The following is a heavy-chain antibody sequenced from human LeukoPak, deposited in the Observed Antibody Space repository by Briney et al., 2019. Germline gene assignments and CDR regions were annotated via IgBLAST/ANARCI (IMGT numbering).Heavy chain of an antibody. CDR1: GYTFTSYG. CDR3: ARAVDTAMVYYYYYGMDV. D-gene: IGHD5-18*01. Sequence: ASVRVSCKASGYTFTSYGISWVRQAPGQGLEWMGWISAYNGNTNYAQKLQGRVTMTTDTSTSTACMELRSLRSDDTAVYYCARAVDTAMVYYYYYGMDVWGQGTTVTVSS. V-gene: IGHV1-18*01. J-gene: IGHJ6*02. CDR2: ISAYNGNT.